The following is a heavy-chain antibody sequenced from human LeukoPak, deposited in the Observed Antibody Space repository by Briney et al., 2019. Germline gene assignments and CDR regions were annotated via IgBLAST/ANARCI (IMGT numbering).Heavy chain of an antibody. J-gene: IGHJ4*02. Sequence: KPSETLSLTCAVYGGSFNGYYWSWIRQSPGKGLESLGYIYYTGGTNYNPSLKSRVTMSVDTSRNQFFLRLSSVTAADTAVYYCARFSEYYHSSVHYLDYWGQGTLVSVSS. V-gene: IGHV4-59*01. CDR2: IYYTGGT. CDR3: ARFSEYYHSSVHYLDY. CDR1: GGSFNGYY. D-gene: IGHD3-22*01.